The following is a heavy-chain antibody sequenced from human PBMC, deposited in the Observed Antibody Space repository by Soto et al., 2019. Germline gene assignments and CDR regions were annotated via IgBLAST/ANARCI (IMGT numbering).Heavy chain of an antibody. CDR1: GGSLSGYF. Sequence: PSETLSLTCAVYGGSLSGYFWSWIRQSPGKGLEWIGEITQTGSTNNNPSLKSRVSMSMDTSKNQFSLKLSSVTAADTAVYYCARGRIAARRGGGYYYYYYGMDVWGQGTTVTVSS. D-gene: IGHD6-6*01. CDR2: ITQTGST. V-gene: IGHV4-34*01. CDR3: ARGRIAARRGGGYYYYYYGMDV. J-gene: IGHJ6*02.